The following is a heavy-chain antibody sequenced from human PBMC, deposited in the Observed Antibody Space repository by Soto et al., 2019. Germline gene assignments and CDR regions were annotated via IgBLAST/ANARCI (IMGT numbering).Heavy chain of an antibody. Sequence: KASETLSLTCTVSGGSISGGGYYWSWIRQHPGKGLEWVGYSYYTGSSYYNPSLKSRVTISVDASKNQLSLRLASVTAADTAVYYCARDLRGYSRYDYLDYWGQGIPVTVSS. V-gene: IGHV4-31*03. CDR2: SYYTGSS. D-gene: IGHD5-12*01. CDR3: ARDLRGYSRYDYLDY. J-gene: IGHJ4*02. CDR1: GGSISGGGYY.